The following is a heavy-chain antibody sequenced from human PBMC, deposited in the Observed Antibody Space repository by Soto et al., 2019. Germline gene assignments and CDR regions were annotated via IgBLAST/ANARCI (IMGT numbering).Heavy chain of an antibody. J-gene: IGHJ6*03. CDR1: GFSFRNYG. CDR3: AKVTRLPALGYYYYMDV. CDR2: ISGSDGST. V-gene: IGHV3-23*01. Sequence: EVQLMESGGNLVQPGGSLRLSCAASGFSFRNYGMSWVRQAPGKGLEWVSAISGSDGSTYYADSVKGRFTISRDNSKNTLYLQMNSLRPEDTAVYYCAKVTRLPALGYYYYMDVWGTGTTVTVSS. D-gene: IGHD2-2*01.